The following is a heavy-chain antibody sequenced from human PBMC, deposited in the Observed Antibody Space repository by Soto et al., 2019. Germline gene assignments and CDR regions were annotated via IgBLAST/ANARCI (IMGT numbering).Heavy chain of an antibody. J-gene: IGHJ4*02. CDR1: GFTFTNYR. CDR3: ARAGDWNYVQDF. Sequence: GGSLRLSCAASGFTFTNYRIHWVRQAPGKGLVWVARINSDGTRINYADSVKGRFTISRDNAKNTVFLQMNSLRDEDSAVYFCARAGDWNYVQDFWGQGTLVTAPQ. D-gene: IGHD1-7*01. CDR2: INSDGTRI. V-gene: IGHV3-74*01.